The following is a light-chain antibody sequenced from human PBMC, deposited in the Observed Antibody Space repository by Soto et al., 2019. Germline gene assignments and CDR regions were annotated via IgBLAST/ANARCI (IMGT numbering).Light chain of an antibody. CDR1: QSISSW. Sequence: DIQMTQSPSTLFASVGDRVTITCRASQSISSWLAWYQQKPGKAPKLLIYDASSLESGVPSRFSGSGSGTEFTLTISSLQPDDFATYYCQQYNSYSETFGQGTRV. CDR2: DAS. J-gene: IGKJ1*01. CDR3: QQYNSYSET. V-gene: IGKV1-5*01.